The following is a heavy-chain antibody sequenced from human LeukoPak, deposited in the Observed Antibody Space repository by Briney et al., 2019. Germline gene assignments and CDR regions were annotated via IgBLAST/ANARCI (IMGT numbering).Heavy chain of an antibody. Sequence: PSEALSLTCAVYGGSFSGYYWKWIRQSPGKGLEWIGEINHNGSTNYNPSLKSRVTISIDTSKNQFSLKLSSVTAADTAVYYCARGDCSSTSCYLSDWFDPWGQGTLVTVSS. D-gene: IGHD2-2*01. J-gene: IGHJ5*02. CDR3: ARGDCSSTSCYLSDWFDP. V-gene: IGHV4-34*01. CDR2: INHNGST. CDR1: GGSFSGYY.